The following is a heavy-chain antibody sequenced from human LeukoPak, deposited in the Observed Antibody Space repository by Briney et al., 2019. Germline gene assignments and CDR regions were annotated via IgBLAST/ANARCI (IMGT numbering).Heavy chain of an antibody. D-gene: IGHD4-17*01. CDR2: IYWDDDK. Sequence: SGPTLVKPTQTLTLTCTFSGFSLSTSGVGVGWIRQRPGKALEWLALIYWDDDKRYSPSLKSRLTITKDTSKNQVVLTMTNMDPVDTDTYYCAHRLVDYGDFDNWFDPWGQGTLVTVSS. V-gene: IGHV2-5*02. CDR3: AHRLVDYGDFDNWFDP. J-gene: IGHJ5*02. CDR1: GFSLSTSGVG.